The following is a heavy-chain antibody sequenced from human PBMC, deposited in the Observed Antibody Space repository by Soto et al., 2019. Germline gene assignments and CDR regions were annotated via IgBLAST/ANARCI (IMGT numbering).Heavy chain of an antibody. V-gene: IGHV3-15*01. Sequence: EVQLAESGGGLVEPGGSLRLSCAGSGITLSNAWMNWVRQAAGKGLEWVGRIRSKGDGGATEYAAPVKGRFTFSRDDSENTLFLQMSALKPEDPGVYFCTSTRPGTNVFDIWGPGTMVIVSS. CDR1: GITLSNAW. CDR3: TSTRPGTNVFDI. D-gene: IGHD1-1*01. J-gene: IGHJ3*02. CDR2: IRSKGDGGAT.